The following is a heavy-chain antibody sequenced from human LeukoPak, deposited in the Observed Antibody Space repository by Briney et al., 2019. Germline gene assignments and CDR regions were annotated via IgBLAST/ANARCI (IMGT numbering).Heavy chain of an antibody. CDR2: IYGGGST. CDR3: ARDHSGSYQRAFDI. CDR1: AFTVSSNY. J-gene: IGHJ3*02. V-gene: IGHV3-66*02. D-gene: IGHD1-26*01. Sequence: GGSLRLSCAVSAFTVSSNYVSWVRQAPGKGLEWVSVIYGGGSTNCADSVKGRFTISRDNSKNTLYLQMNSLRAEDTAVYYCARDHSGSYQRAFDIWGQGAMVTVSS.